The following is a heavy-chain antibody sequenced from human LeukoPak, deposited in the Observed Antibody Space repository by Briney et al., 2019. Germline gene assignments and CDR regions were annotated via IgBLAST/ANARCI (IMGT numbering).Heavy chain of an antibody. CDR2: IRYDGSNK. Sequence: GGSLRLSCAASGFTFSSYGMHWVRQAPGKGLEWVAFIRYDGSNKYYADSVKGRFTTSRDNAKNSLYLQMNSLRAEDTAVYYCARVARPLIDYWGQGTLVTVSS. D-gene: IGHD6-6*01. J-gene: IGHJ4*02. CDR3: ARVARPLIDY. CDR1: GFTFSSYG. V-gene: IGHV3-30*02.